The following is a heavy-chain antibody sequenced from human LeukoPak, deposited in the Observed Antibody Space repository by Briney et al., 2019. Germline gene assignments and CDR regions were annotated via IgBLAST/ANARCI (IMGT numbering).Heavy chain of an antibody. CDR2: INTDGNRI. J-gene: IGHJ5*02. CDR3: ARGLTTTPNHFDP. D-gene: IGHD4-17*01. Sequence: PGGSLRLSCAASGFSFSTYWFHWVRQAPGKGPEDISHINTDGNRINYADSVKGRFTISRDNAKNTLYLQMNSLRAEETAVYYCARGLTTTPNHFDPWGQGTLVTVSS. V-gene: IGHV3-74*01. CDR1: GFSFSTYW.